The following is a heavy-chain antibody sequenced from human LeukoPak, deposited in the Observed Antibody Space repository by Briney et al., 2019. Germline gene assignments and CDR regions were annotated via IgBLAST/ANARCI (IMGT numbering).Heavy chain of an antibody. CDR2: ISNNGGDT. Sequence: PGGSLRLSCSASGFTFSNYAMHWVRQAPGKGLEYVSSISNNGGDTYYGDSVKGRFTISRDNSKNTLYLQMSSLRADDTAIYFCAKDKSGDTGRYYFDYFDSWGQGTLVTVSS. J-gene: IGHJ4*02. V-gene: IGHV3-64*04. D-gene: IGHD3-22*01. CDR3: AKDKSGDTGRYYFDYFDS. CDR1: GFTFSNYA.